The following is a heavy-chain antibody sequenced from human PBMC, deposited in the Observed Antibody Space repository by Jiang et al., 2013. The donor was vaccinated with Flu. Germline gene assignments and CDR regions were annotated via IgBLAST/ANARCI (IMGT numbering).Heavy chain of an antibody. CDR2: INHTGST. CDR1: GGSFSGFNY. Sequence: LLKLSETLSLTCAVYGGSFSGFNYWSWIRQSPGKGLEWIGEINHTGSTNYNPSLKSRVTPSVDTSRNQFSLNLNSVTAADTGVYYCARTTVVRLFDFWGQGTLVTVSS. CDR3: ARTTVVRLFDF. J-gene: IGHJ4*02. V-gene: IGHV4-34*01. D-gene: IGHD4-23*01.